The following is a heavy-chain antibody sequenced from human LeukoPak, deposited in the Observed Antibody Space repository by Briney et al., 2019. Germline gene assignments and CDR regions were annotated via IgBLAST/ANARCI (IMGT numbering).Heavy chain of an antibody. CDR3: AREVTIFGVVRGPFDY. V-gene: IGHV3-53*01. CDR1: GFTVSTNY. J-gene: IGHJ4*02. CDR2: VYYDGST. Sequence: GGSLRLSCAASGFTVSTNYMNWVRQAPGKGLEWVSVVYYDGSTYYADSVKGRFTISRDSSKNTLYLQMNSLRGEDTAVYYCAREVTIFGVVRGPFDYWGQGTLVTVSS. D-gene: IGHD3-3*01.